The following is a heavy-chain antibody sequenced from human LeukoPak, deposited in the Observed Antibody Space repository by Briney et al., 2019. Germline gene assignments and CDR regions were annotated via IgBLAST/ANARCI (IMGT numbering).Heavy chain of an antibody. CDR1: GFTFSSYG. D-gene: IGHD3-22*01. Sequence: PGGSLRLSCAASGFTFSSYGMHWVRQAPGKGLEWVAFIRYDGSNKYYADSVKGRFTISRDNSKNTLCLQMNSLRAEDTAVYYCAKVVVITSGFDYWGQGTLVTVSS. J-gene: IGHJ4*02. CDR3: AKVVVITSGFDY. CDR2: IRYDGSNK. V-gene: IGHV3-30*02.